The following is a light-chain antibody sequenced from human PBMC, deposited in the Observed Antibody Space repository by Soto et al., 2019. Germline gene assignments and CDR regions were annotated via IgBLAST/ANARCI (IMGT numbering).Light chain of an antibody. J-gene: IGKJ2*01. Sequence: VVMTQSPLSLPVTLGQPASLSCRSSQSLVHSDGLSYLNWFQQRPGQSPRRLIYKVSNRDSGAPDRFSGSGSGTDFTLKISRVEAEDVGVYYCMQCTHWPPYTFGQGTKLEIK. CDR1: QSLVHSDGLSY. V-gene: IGKV2-30*02. CDR3: MQCTHWPPYT. CDR2: KVS.